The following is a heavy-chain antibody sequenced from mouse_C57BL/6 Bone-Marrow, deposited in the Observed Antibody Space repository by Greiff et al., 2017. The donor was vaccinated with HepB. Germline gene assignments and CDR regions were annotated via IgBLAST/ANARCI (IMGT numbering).Heavy chain of an antibody. CDR2: IDPSDSYT. J-gene: IGHJ3*01. CDR3: ANIY. CDR1: GYTFTSYW. Sequence: QVQLQQPGAELVKPGASVKLSCKASGYTFTSYWMQWVKQRPGQGLEWIGEIDPSDSYTNYNQKFKGKATLTVDTSSSTAYMQLSSLTSEDSAVYYCANIYWGQGTLVTVSA. V-gene: IGHV1-50*01.